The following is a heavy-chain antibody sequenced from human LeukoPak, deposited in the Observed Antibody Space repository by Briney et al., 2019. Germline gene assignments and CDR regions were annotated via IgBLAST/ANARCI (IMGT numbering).Heavy chain of an antibody. CDR2: IKQDGSEK. D-gene: IGHD1-20*01. CDR1: GFTFSSYW. Sequence: GGSLRLSCAASGFTFSSYWMSWVRQAPGKGLEWVANIKQDGSEKYYVDSVKGRFTISRDNAKNSLYLQMNSLRAEDTAVYYCASHTYNWLTRDAEKFDYWGQGTLVTVSS. J-gene: IGHJ4*02. CDR3: ASHTYNWLTRDAEKFDY. V-gene: IGHV3-7*01.